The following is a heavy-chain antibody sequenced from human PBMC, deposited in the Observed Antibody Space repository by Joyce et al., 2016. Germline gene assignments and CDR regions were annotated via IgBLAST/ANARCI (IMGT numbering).Heavy chain of an antibody. CDR2: ISYDVIKK. Sequence: QLQLVESGGGVVQPGGSLRLSCAASGFTFSSHAMHWFRQVPGMGREWWAVISYDVIKKFHADSVKGRFTISRDISKDTLHLQMSALRPEDTAVYYCARDEGYDIWSGYANLHGMGVWGQGTTVTVSS. D-gene: IGHD3-3*01. CDR3: ARDEGYDIWSGYANLHGMGV. V-gene: IGHV3-30*04. CDR1: GFTFSSHA. J-gene: IGHJ6*02.